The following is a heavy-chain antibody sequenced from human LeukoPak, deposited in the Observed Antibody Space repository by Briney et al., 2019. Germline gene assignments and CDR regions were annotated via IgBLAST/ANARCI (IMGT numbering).Heavy chain of an antibody. Sequence: SETLSLTCNVSGDPISSGDYFWSWVRQPPGKGLEWVGYIYHTGSTYYNPSLKSRIVLSVDTSKNQFSLKLTSESVADTAMYFCARLGDLGMDVWGQGTTVTVSS. CDR3: ARLGDLGMDV. CDR1: GDPISSGDYF. CDR2: IYHTGST. J-gene: IGHJ6*02. D-gene: IGHD3-10*01. V-gene: IGHV4-30-4*01.